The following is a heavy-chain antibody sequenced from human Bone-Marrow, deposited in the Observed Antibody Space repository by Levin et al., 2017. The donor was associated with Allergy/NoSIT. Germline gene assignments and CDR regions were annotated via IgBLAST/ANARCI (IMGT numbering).Heavy chain of an antibody. CDR3: ARGSLYYFMDV. CDR1: GYTLSRYG. Sequence: ASVKVSCKASGYTLSRYGLNWVRQAPGQGLEWMGRINTNTGDPTYAQALTGRFVFSLDTSLSTTYLQITNLKPEDTAVYYCARGSLYYFMDVWGKGTTITVSS. CDR2: INTNTGDP. V-gene: IGHV7-4-1*02. J-gene: IGHJ6*03.